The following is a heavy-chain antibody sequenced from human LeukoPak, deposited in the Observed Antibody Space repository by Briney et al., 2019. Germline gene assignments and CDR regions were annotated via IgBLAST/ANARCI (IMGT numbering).Heavy chain of an antibody. CDR2: IYHSGST. D-gene: IGHD2-15*01. CDR1: GYSISSGYY. V-gene: IGHV4-38-2*02. CDR3: ARELGCSGGSCFRWFDP. J-gene: IGHJ5*02. Sequence: SETLSLTCAVSGYSISSGYYWGWIRQPPGKGLEWIGSIYHSGSTYYNPSLKSRVTISVDTSKNQFSLKLSSVPAADTAVYYCARELGCSGGSCFRWFDPWGQGTLLTVSS.